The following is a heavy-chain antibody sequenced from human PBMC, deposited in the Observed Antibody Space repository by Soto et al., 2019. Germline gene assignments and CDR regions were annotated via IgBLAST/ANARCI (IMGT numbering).Heavy chain of an antibody. J-gene: IGHJ4*02. CDR3: VREEQRSWYNHKQFDA. CDR2: ITGTSSTI. CDR1: GFTFSRYE. V-gene: IGHV3-48*03. D-gene: IGHD6-13*01. Sequence: EAQLMESGGGLVQPGGSLRLSCVASGFTFSRYEMNWVRQAPGKGLEWVSYITGTSSTIYYADSVKGRFTISRDNAKNSHYLQMNSLRAEDTGVYYCVREEQRSWYNHKQFDARGQGTLVTVSS.